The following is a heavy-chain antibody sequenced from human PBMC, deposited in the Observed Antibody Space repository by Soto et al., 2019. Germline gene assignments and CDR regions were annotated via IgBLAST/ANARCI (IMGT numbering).Heavy chain of an antibody. Sequence: PGGSLRLSCAASGFTFSSYWMSWVRQAPGKGLEWVANIKQDGSDKYYVDSVKGRFTISRDNSKNTLYLQMNSLRAEDTAVYYCARAPHSSGSKAFDYWGQGTLVTVSS. V-gene: IGHV3-7*01. J-gene: IGHJ4*02. CDR3: ARAPHSSGSKAFDY. CDR2: IKQDGSDK. CDR1: GFTFSSYW. D-gene: IGHD6-19*01.